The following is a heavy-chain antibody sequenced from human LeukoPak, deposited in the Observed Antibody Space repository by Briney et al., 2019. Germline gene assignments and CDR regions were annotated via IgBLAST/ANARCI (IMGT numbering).Heavy chain of an antibody. Sequence: GGSLRLSCAASGFTFSSYWMHWVRQAPGKGLVWVSRINTDGSSTSYADSVKGRFTISRDNAKNTLYLQMNSLRAEDTAVYYCARAVESPYYYYGMDVWGQGTTVTVSS. CDR2: INTDGSST. J-gene: IGHJ6*02. CDR3: ARAVESPYYYYGMDV. V-gene: IGHV3-74*01. D-gene: IGHD3-3*01. CDR1: GFTFSSYW.